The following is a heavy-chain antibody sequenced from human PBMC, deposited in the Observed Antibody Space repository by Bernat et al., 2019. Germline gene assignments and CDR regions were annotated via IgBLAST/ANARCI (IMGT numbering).Heavy chain of an antibody. J-gene: IGHJ4*02. D-gene: IGHD3-10*01. V-gene: IGHV3-33*01. CDR3: ARAVRASIDLGAYGLDS. CDR1: GFTFSDFG. Sequence: QVQLVESGGGVVQPGRSLRLSCAASGFTFSDFGMHWVRQAPGKGLEWVALIWYDGSNKYYADSVKGRFTISRDNSKNTLYLQMNSLSAEDMAVSYCARAVRASIDLGAYGLDSWGQGTLVTVSS. CDR2: IWYDGSNK.